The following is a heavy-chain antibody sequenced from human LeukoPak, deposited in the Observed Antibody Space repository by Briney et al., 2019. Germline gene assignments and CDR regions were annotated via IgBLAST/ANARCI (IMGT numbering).Heavy chain of an antibody. V-gene: IGHV3-21*01. CDR3: ARDFSPLYYYDSSGSGTTDAFDI. CDR2: ISSSSSYI. CDR1: GFTFSSYS. D-gene: IGHD3-22*01. J-gene: IGHJ3*02. Sequence: GGSLRLSCAASGFTFSSYSMNWVRQAPGKGLEWVSSISSSSSYIYYADSVKGRFTISRDNAKNSRYLQMNSLRAEDTAVYYCARDFSPLYYYDSSGSGTTDAFDIWGQGTMVTVSS.